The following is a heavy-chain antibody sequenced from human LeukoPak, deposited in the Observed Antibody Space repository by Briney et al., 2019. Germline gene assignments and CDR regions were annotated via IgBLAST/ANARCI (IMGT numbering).Heavy chain of an antibody. CDR3: ATETIGRHYDY. CDR1: GFRFDSSG. J-gene: IGHJ4*02. D-gene: IGHD1-14*01. CDR2: IGSTGSDR. Sequence: PGGSLRLSCAASGFRFDSSGINWVRQAPGRGLEWVAPIGSTGSDRYYADSVKGRFTISRDNAKNSLYLQMNSLRVEDTAIYYCATETIGRHYDYWGQGTLLTVSS. V-gene: IGHV3-21*01.